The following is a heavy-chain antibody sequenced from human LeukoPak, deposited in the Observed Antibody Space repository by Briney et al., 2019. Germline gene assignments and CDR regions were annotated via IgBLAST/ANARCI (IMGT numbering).Heavy chain of an antibody. Sequence: GGSLRLSCAASGFTFSSYGMHWVRQPPGKGLMWVSRINSDASTTTYADFVKGRFTISRDNAKSTLYLQMNSLRAEDTAVYYCVRGGVGITGLDYWGQGTLVTVSS. J-gene: IGHJ4*02. D-gene: IGHD3-22*01. CDR2: INSDASTT. CDR1: GFTFSSYG. CDR3: VRGGVGITGLDY. V-gene: IGHV3-74*01.